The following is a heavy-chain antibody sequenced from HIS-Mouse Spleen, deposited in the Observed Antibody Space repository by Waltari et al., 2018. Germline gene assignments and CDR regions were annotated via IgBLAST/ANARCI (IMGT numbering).Heavy chain of an antibody. CDR2: IYRGGST. Sequence: EVQLVESGGGLIQPGGSLRLSCAASGFTVSSNYMSWVRQAPGKGLEWFSVIYRGGSTNYPDSVKGRFTISRDNSKNTLYLQMNSLRAEDTAVYYCARGGLAAAGWYFDLWGRGTLVTVSS. D-gene: IGHD6-13*01. V-gene: IGHV3-53*01. J-gene: IGHJ2*01. CDR1: GFTVSSNY. CDR3: ARGGLAAAGWYFDL.